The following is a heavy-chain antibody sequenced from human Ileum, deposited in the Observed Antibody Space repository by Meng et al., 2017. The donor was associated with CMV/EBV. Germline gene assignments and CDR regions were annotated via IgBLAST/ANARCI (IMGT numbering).Heavy chain of an antibody. Sequence: GESLKISCAASGFTFSSYWMSWVRQAPGKGLEWVANIKEDGSEKYYVDSVKGRFTISRDNAKKSLFLQVNSLRAEDTAVYYCARDGSRHEYEFVCWGQGTLVTVYS. CDR2: IKEDGSEK. D-gene: IGHD2-2*01. CDR1: GFTFSSYW. CDR3: ARDGSRHEYEFVC. J-gene: IGHJ4*02. V-gene: IGHV3-7*01.